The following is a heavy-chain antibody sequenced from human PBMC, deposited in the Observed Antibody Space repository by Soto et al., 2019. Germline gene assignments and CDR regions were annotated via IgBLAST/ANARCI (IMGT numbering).Heavy chain of an antibody. J-gene: IGHJ6*02. Sequence: GGSLRLSCAASGFTFSSYGMHWVRRAPGKGLEWVAVISYDGSNKYYADSVKGRFTISRDNSKNTLYLQMNSLRAEDTAVYYSAKDVLRFLEWLAFYGMDVWGQGTTVTVSS. V-gene: IGHV3-30*18. CDR3: AKDVLRFLEWLAFYGMDV. CDR1: GFTFSSYG. CDR2: ISYDGSNK. D-gene: IGHD3-3*01.